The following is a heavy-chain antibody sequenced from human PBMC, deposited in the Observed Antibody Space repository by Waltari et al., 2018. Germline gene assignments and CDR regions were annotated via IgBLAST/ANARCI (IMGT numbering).Heavy chain of an antibody. CDR1: GGTFSSYA. CDR2: MNPNSGNT. CDR3: ARWSDGMDV. D-gene: IGHD2-15*01. Sequence: QVQLVQSGAEVKKPGSSVKVSCKASGGTFSSYAISWVRQAPGQGLEWMGWMNPNSGNTGYAQKFQGRVTMTRNTSISTAYMELSSLRSEDTAVYYCARWSDGMDVWGQGTTVTVSS. J-gene: IGHJ6*02. V-gene: IGHV1-8*02.